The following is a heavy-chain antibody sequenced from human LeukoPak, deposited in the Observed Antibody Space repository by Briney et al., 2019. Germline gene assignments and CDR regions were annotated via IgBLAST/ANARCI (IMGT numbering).Heavy chain of an antibody. D-gene: IGHD2-15*01. V-gene: IGHV1-46*01. CDR3: ARENPDSGGFDY. CDR2: IRPNSGAT. Sequence: EASVKVSCTASANTFTNYYMHWVRQAPGQGLEWMGIIRPNSGATSYAEQFQGRVTMTTDTSTGTVYMELKNLKSNDTAVYSCARENPDSGGFDYWGQGTLVTVSS. J-gene: IGHJ4*02. CDR1: ANTFTNYY.